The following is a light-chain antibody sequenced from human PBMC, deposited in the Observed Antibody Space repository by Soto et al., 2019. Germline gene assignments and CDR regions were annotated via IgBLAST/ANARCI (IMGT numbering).Light chain of an antibody. Sequence: DIQMTQSPSTLSASVGDRVTITCRASQTIFNWLAWYQRKPGRAPNLLIYDASSLQSGVPSTFSGSGSGTEFTLTVTSLQPEDFATYFCQQYDKYSTFGHGTKVDIK. CDR2: DAS. CDR3: QQYDKYST. J-gene: IGKJ1*01. V-gene: IGKV1-5*01. CDR1: QTIFNW.